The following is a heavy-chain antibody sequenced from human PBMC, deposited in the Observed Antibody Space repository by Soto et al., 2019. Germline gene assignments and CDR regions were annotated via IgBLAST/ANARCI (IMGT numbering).Heavy chain of an antibody. Sequence: EVQLVQSGGGLIQPGGSLRLSCAASGFTFSSFGMNWVRQAPGKGLEWVSYISSGSSTIYYADSVKGRFTISRDNTKNSLYMEMNSLSADDTAVYYCAKDYYAILTGYPYYYYMDVWGKGTTVTVSS. D-gene: IGHD3-9*01. V-gene: IGHV3-48*01. CDR3: AKDYYAILTGYPYYYYMDV. J-gene: IGHJ6*03. CDR2: ISSGSSTI. CDR1: GFTFSSFG.